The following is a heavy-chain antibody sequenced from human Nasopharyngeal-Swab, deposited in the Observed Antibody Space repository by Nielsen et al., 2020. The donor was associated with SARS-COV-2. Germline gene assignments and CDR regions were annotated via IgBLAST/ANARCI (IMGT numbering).Heavy chain of an antibody. D-gene: IGHD3-3*01. Sequence: SETLSLTRTVSGGSISSYYWSWIRQPAGKGLEWIGRIYTSGSTNYNPSLKSRVTMSVDTSKNQFSLKLSSVTAADTAVYYCARGSRFTIFGVVPDYYYGMDVWGQGTTVTVSS. CDR2: IYTSGST. J-gene: IGHJ6*02. V-gene: IGHV4-4*07. CDR3: ARGSRFTIFGVVPDYYYGMDV. CDR1: GGSISSYY.